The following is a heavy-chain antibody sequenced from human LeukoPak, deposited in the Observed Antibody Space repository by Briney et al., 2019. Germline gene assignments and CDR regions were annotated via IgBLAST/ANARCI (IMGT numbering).Heavy chain of an antibody. V-gene: IGHV1-3*01. CDR1: GYTFTSYA. J-gene: IGHJ3*02. CDR2: INAGNGNT. Sequence: GASVKVSCKASGYTFTSYAMHWVRQAPGQRLEWMGWINAGNGNTKYSQKFQGRVTITRDTSASTAYMELSSLRSEDTAVYYCARDVGDIVVVPAAYLNAFDIWGQGTMVTVSS. CDR3: ARDVGDIVVVPAAYLNAFDI. D-gene: IGHD2-2*01.